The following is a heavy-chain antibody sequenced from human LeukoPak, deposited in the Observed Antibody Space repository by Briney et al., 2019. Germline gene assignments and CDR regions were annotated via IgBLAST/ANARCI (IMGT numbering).Heavy chain of an antibody. D-gene: IGHD3-22*01. Sequence: SETLSLTCTVSGGSISSYYWGWIRQPPGKGPEWIGSIYYSGSTYYNPSLKSRVTISVDTSKNQFSLKLSSVTAADTAVYYCARHHDSSVFDYWGQGTLVTVSS. CDR2: IYYSGST. CDR3: ARHHDSSVFDY. CDR1: GGSISSYY. V-gene: IGHV4-39*01. J-gene: IGHJ4*02.